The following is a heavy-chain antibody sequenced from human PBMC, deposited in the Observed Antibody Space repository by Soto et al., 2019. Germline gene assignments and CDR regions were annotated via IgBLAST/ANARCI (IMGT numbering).Heavy chain of an antibody. J-gene: IGHJ4*02. CDR1: EFTFSSSA. CDR3: AKAPVIAASVVPPDY. Sequence: GGSLRLSCAASEFTFSSSAMNCVRQAPGKGLEWVSAISGSGGSTYYADSVKGRFTISRDNSKNTLYLQMNSLRAEDTAVYYCAKAPVIAASVVPPDYWGQGTLVTVSS. V-gene: IGHV3-23*01. CDR2: ISGSGGST. D-gene: IGHD6-13*01.